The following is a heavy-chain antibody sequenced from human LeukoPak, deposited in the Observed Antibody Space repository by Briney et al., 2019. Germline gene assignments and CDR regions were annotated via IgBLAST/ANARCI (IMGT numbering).Heavy chain of an antibody. D-gene: IGHD3-10*01. CDR1: GFTFSSYA. CDR3: ARVHKSLWFGDRKLDY. Sequence: PGGSLRLSCAASGFTFSSYAMSWVRQAPGKGLEWVSAISGSGGSTYYADSVKGRFTISRDNPKNTLYLQMNSLRAEDTAVYYCARVHKSLWFGDRKLDYWGQGTLVTVSS. V-gene: IGHV3-23*01. J-gene: IGHJ4*02. CDR2: ISGSGGST.